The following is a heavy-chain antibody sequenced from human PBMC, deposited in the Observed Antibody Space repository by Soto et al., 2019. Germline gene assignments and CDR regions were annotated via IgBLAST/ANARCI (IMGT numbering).Heavy chain of an antibody. CDR1: GYTFTNFA. CDR3: ARDPGGGAYGPSDAFDI. J-gene: IGHJ3*02. CDR2: ISAYNGNT. Sequence: ASVKVSCKASGYTFTNFAMHWVRQAPGQRLEWMGWISAYNGNTNYAQKLQGRVTMTTDTSTSTAYMELRSLRSDDTAVYYCARDPGGGAYGPSDAFDIWGQGTMVTV. D-gene: IGHD3-16*01. V-gene: IGHV1-18*01.